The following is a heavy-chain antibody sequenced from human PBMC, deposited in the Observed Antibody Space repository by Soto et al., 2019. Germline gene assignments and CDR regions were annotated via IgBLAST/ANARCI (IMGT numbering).Heavy chain of an antibody. CDR3: ARDLPTMVRGINFWDH. D-gene: IGHD3-10*01. Sequence: QVQLVQSGAEVKKPGASVKVSCKASGYTFTSYGISWLRQAPGQGLEWMGWIRAYNGKTIYAQKFQDRVTMTTDTSTSTAYVELRSLRSDDTAVYYCARDLPTMVRGINFWDHWGQGTLVTVSS. J-gene: IGHJ4*02. CDR2: IRAYNGKT. V-gene: IGHV1-18*01. CDR1: GYTFTSYG.